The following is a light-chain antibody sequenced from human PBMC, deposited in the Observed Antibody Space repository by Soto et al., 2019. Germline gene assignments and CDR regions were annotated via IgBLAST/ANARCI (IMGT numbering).Light chain of an antibody. Sequence: QSVLTQPASVSGSPGQSITISCTGTSSDIGGYNYVSWYQHHPGKAPKLLIYEVTNRPSGVSNRFSGSKSGNTASLTISGLQAEDEADYYCAAWDDRLNGWVFGGGTKVTVL. J-gene: IGLJ3*02. CDR1: SSDIGGYNY. V-gene: IGLV2-14*01. CDR3: AAWDDRLNGWV. CDR2: EVT.